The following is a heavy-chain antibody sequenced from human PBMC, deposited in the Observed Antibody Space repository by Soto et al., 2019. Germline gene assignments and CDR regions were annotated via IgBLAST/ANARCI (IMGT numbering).Heavy chain of an antibody. V-gene: IGHV3-23*01. Sequence: EVRLLESGGGLVQPGGSLRLSCAASGFTFTNYAMSWVRQAPGKGLEWVSAIRGGGGSTYYTDSVKGRFTVSRDDSRNTLFLQMNSLRAEDTAVYYCAKNAKNPPDNILTGYWRGVIDYWGQGTLVTVSS. CDR2: IRGGGGST. J-gene: IGHJ4*02. D-gene: IGHD3-9*01. CDR1: GFTFTNYA. CDR3: AKNAKNPPDNILTGYWRGVIDY.